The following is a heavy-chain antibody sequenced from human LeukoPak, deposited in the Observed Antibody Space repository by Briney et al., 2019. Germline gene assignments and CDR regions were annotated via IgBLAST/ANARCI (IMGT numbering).Heavy chain of an antibody. J-gene: IGHJ4*02. V-gene: IGHV5-10-1*01. CDR3: ATSDIVATSFGD. CDR1: GYSFTSYW. D-gene: IGHD5-12*01. CDR2: IDPSDSYT. Sequence: GAFLQISCKGSGYSFTSYWISWVRQMPGKGLEWMGRIDPSDSYTNYSPSFQGHVTISADKSISTAYLQWSSLKASDTAMYYCATSDIVATSFGDWGQGTLVTVSS.